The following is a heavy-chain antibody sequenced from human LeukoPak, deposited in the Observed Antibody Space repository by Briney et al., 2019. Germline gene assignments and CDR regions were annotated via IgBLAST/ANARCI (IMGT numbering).Heavy chain of an antibody. D-gene: IGHD2-15*01. CDR2: INPNSGGT. V-gene: IGHV1-2*02. CDR1: GYTFTGYY. CDR3: ARDISIVVVVAAGY. Sequence: ASVKVSCKASGYTFTGYYMHWVRQAPGQGLEWMGWINPNSGGTNYAQKFQGRVTMTRDTSINTAYMKLSRLRSDDTAVYYCARDISIVVVVAAGYWGQGTLVTVSS. J-gene: IGHJ4*02.